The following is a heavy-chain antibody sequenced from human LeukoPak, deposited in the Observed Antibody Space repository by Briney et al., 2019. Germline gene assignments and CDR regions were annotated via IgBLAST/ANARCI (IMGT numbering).Heavy chain of an antibody. CDR2: IYTSGST. CDR1: GGSISSGSYY. V-gene: IGHV4-61*02. CDR3: ARDTYYYDNGDYIDVFDS. D-gene: IGHD3-22*01. Sequence: SETLSLTCTVSGGSISSGSYYWSWIRQPAGKGLEWIGRIYTSGSTNYNPSLESRVTISVDTSKNQFSLKLSSVTAADTAVYYCARDTYYYDNGDYIDVFDSWGQGTMVTVSS. J-gene: IGHJ3*02.